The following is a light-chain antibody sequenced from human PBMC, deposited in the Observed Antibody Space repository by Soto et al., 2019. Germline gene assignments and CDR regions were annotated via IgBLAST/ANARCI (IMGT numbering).Light chain of an antibody. V-gene: IGKV4-1*01. Sequence: DIVMTQSPDSLAVSLGERATINCKSSQSVFYSSNNKNYLAWYQHKPGQPPKLLIYWASTRESGVPDRFSGSGSGTDFTLTISSLQAEDVAVYFCQQYYRTPLTFGGGTKVEIK. J-gene: IGKJ4*01. CDR2: WAS. CDR3: QQYYRTPLT. CDR1: QSVFYSSNNKNY.